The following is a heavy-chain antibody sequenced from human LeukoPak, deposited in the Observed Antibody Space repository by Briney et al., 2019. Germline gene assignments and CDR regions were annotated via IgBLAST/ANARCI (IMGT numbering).Heavy chain of an antibody. CDR1: GGSISSYY. D-gene: IGHD5-24*01. CDR2: IYYSGST. Sequence: SETLSLTCTVSGGSISSYYWSWIRQPPGKGLEWIGYIYYSGSTNYNPSLKSRVTISVDTSKNQFSLKLSSVTAADTAVYYCANQRRDGYNYYFDYWGQGTLVTVSS. V-gene: IGHV4-59*08. CDR3: ANQRRDGYNYYFDY. J-gene: IGHJ4*02.